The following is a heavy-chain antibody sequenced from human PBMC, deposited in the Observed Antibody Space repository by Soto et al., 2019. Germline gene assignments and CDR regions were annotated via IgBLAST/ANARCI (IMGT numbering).Heavy chain of an antibody. J-gene: IGHJ4*02. CDR1: GFTFDDYA. Sequence: PGGSLRLSCSASGFTFDDYAMHWVRQAPGKGLEWVSGISWNSGSIGYADSVKGRFTISRDNAKNSLYLQMNSLRAEDTALYYCAKDQYYDSSGYSFDYWGQGT. D-gene: IGHD3-22*01. CDR3: AKDQYYDSSGYSFDY. V-gene: IGHV3-9*01. CDR2: ISWNSGSI.